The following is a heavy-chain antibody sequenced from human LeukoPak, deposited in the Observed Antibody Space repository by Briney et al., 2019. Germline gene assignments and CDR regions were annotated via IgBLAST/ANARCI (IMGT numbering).Heavy chain of an antibody. CDR2: IYYSGST. J-gene: IGHJ6*03. V-gene: IGHV4-59*01. Sequence: SETLSLTCTVSGGSISSYYWSWIRQPPGKGLKWIGYIYYSGSTNYNPSLKSRVTISVDTSKNQFSLKLSSVTAADTAVYYCARRNRLGYYYYMDVWGKGTTVTVSS. D-gene: IGHD1-14*01. CDR1: GGSISSYY. CDR3: ARRNRLGYYYYMDV.